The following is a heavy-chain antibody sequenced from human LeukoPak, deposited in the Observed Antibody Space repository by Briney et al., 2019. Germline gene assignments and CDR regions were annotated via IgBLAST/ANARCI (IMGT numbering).Heavy chain of an antibody. CDR3: AKDRALHSTVVTTYAEYSHH. J-gene: IGHJ1*01. V-gene: IGHV3-23*01. Sequence: KPGGSLRLSCAASGFTFSSYAMSWDRQAPGKGLEWVSTISGSGGSTSYADSVKGRFAISRDNSKNTLYLQMNSLRAEDTAVYYCAKDRALHSTVVTTYAEYSHHWGQGTLVTVSS. CDR2: ISGSGGST. CDR1: GFTFSSYA. D-gene: IGHD4-23*01.